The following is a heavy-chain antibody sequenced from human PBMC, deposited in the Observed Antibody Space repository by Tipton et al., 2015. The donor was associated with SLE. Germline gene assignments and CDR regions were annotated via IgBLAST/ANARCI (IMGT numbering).Heavy chain of an antibody. D-gene: IGHD1-26*01. V-gene: IGHV3-30-3*01. J-gene: IGHJ4*02. CDR2: ISYDGSNK. CDR1: GFTFSSYA. Sequence: RSLRLSCAASGFTFSSYAMHWVRQAPGKGLEWVAVISYDGSNKYYADSVKGRFTISRDNSKNTLYLQMNSLRAEDTAVYFCARGQWGLKALDYWGQGTLVTVSS. CDR3: ARGQWGLKALDY.